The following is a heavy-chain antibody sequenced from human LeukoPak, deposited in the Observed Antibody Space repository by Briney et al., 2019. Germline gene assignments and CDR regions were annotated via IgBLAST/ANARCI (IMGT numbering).Heavy chain of an antibody. V-gene: IGHV1-69*13. J-gene: IGHJ5*02. CDR1: GGTFTSYA. CDR2: IIPISGTT. D-gene: IGHD1-26*01. CDR3: ARKLRLGGNWFDP. Sequence: RASVKVSCKTSGGTFTSYAISLVRQAPGQGLGWMGKIIPISGTTNYAQKFQGRVTSTADESTSTAYMELSILRSVDTALCYCARKLRLGGNWFDPWGQGTLVTVSS.